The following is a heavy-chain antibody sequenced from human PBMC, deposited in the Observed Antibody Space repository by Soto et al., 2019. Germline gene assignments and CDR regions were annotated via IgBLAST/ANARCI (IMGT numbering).Heavy chain of an antibody. V-gene: IGHV4-31*03. D-gene: IGHD3-16*01. CDR1: GGSISSGGYY. CDR2: IYYSGST. CDR3: ARAGGINAFDI. Sequence: QVQLQESGPGLVKPSQTLSLTCTVSGGSISSGGYYWSWIRQHPGKGLEWIGYIYYSGSTYYNPSRKXRVTXSXYTSKTQSSLKLSSVTAADTAGYYCARAGGINAFDIWGQGTMVTVSS. J-gene: IGHJ3*02.